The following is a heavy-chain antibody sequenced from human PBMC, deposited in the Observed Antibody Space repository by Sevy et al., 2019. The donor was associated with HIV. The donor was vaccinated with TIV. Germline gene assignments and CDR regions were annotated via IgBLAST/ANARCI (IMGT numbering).Heavy chain of an antibody. D-gene: IGHD3-10*01. V-gene: IGHV3-21*01. CDR1: GFTFSRYS. CDR2: ISSSGSYI. J-gene: IGHJ4*02. CDR3: ARAGVLRSPLDY. Sequence: GGSLRLSCAASGFTFSRYSMNWVRQAPGKGLEWVSCISSSGSYIYYADSLKGRFTISRDNAKNSLYLQMNSLRAEDTAVYFCARAGVLRSPLDYWGQGILVTVSS.